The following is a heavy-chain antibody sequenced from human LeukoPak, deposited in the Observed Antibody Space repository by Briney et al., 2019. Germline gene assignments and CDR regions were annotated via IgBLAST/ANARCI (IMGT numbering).Heavy chain of an antibody. Sequence: GASVKVSCKASGGTFSSYAIGWVRQAPGQGLEWMGGIIPIFGTANYAQKFQGRVTITADESTSTAYMELSSLRSEDTAVYYCARELVGATRLNWFDPWGQGTLVTVSS. J-gene: IGHJ5*02. CDR1: GGTFSSYA. D-gene: IGHD1-26*01. CDR3: ARELVGATRLNWFDP. V-gene: IGHV1-69*13. CDR2: IIPIFGTA.